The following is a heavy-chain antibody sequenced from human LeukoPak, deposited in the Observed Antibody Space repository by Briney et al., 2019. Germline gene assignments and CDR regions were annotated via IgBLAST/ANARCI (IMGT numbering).Heavy chain of an antibody. V-gene: IGHV3-11*06. CDR2: ISSSSTYT. CDR3: ARYGGGYYYITDY. J-gene: IGHJ4*02. Sequence: PGGSLRLSCAASGFTFSDYYMSWIRQAPGKGLEWVSYISSSSTYTNYADSVKGRFTISRDNAKNSLYLQMNSLRAEDTAVYYCARYGGGYYYITDYWGQGTLVTVSS. D-gene: IGHD3-22*01. CDR1: GFTFSDYY.